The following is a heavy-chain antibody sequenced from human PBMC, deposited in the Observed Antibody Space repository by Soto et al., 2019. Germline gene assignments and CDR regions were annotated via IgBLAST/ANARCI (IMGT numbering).Heavy chain of an antibody. Sequence: SETLSLTCAIYGASLGGFHWTWLRQAPGKGLEWIGELIHGGSTNYNPSLKSRVSFSLDTSKNQFSLHLMSVTAADTAVYYCARSPLGYDYVRQTWREVGDSFDIWGRGAMVTVSS. V-gene: IGHV4-34*12. J-gene: IGHJ3*02. D-gene: IGHD3-16*01. CDR2: LIHGGST. CDR3: ARSPLGYDYVRQTWREVGDSFDI. CDR1: GASLGGFH.